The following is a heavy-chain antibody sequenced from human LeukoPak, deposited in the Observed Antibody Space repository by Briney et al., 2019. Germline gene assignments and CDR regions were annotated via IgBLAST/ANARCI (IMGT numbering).Heavy chain of an antibody. Sequence: KPSETLSLTCTASGGSISTYSWTWIRQPPGKGLEWIGNIYYSGSTNYNPSLKSRVTISIDTSKNQFSLKLSSVTAADTAVYYCARAHSSGWPHMFDPWGQGTLVTVPS. CDR1: GGSISTYS. CDR2: IYYSGST. J-gene: IGHJ5*02. V-gene: IGHV4-59*01. CDR3: ARAHSSGWPHMFDP. D-gene: IGHD6-19*01.